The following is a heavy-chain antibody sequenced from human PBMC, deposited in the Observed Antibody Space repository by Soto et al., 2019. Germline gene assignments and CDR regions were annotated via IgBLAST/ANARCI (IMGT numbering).Heavy chain of an antibody. D-gene: IGHD2-2*01. Sequence: SETLSLTCAVYGGSFSGYYWSWIRQPPGKGLEWIGEINHSGSTNYNPSLKSRVTISVDTSKNQFSLKLSSVTAADTAVYYCARGPLSTAGVPTRFYYSGRRTLDIVSS. CDR2: INHSGST. CDR1: GGSFSGYY. J-gene: IGHJ4*02. V-gene: IGHV4-34*01. CDR3: ARGPLSTAGVPTRFYY.